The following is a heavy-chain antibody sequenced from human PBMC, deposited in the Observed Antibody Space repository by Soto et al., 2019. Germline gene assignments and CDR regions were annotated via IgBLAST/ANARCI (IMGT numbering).Heavy chain of an antibody. CDR1: GYSFTSYW. D-gene: IGHD3-16*01. Sequence: AEAMTISCKGSGYSFTSYWVGWVRQMPGKGLEWMGIIYPGDSDTRYSPSFQGQVTISADKSISTAYLQWSSLKASDTAMYYCARHALFSLGGNYYYGMYVWGQGTTVTGS. CDR3: ARHALFSLGGNYYYGMYV. CDR2: IYPGDSDT. V-gene: IGHV5-51*01. J-gene: IGHJ6*02.